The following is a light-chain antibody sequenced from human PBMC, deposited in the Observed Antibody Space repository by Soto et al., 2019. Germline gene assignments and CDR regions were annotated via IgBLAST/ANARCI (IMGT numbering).Light chain of an antibody. V-gene: IGKV3-11*01. CDR1: QSVGSY. CDR2: DAS. Sequence: EIVLTQSPATLSLSPGERATLSCRASQSVGSYLAWYQQKPGQAPRLLIYDASSRATGIPARFSGSGSGTDFTLTINSLEPEDFAVYYCQQRSNWPPFGQGTKLESK. J-gene: IGKJ2*01. CDR3: QQRSNWPP.